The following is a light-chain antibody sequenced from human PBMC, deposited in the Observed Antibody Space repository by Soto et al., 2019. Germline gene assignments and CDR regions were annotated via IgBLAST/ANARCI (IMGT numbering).Light chain of an antibody. CDR2: DVS. J-gene: IGKJ5*01. CDR1: HDITNY. V-gene: IGKV1-33*01. Sequence: DSQMTQSPSSLSASVGDRVTITCQASHDITNYLNRYQQKPGKAPKLLIYDVSKLETGVASRFSGSGSGTDFTFTISSLQPEDIATYFCQQYDDLPITFGQGTRLEIK. CDR3: QQYDDLPIT.